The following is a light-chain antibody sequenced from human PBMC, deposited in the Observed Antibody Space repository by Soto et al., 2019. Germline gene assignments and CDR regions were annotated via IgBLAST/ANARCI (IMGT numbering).Light chain of an antibody. CDR3: QRPGV. Sequence: DIQLTQSPSFLSASVGDRVTITCRASQDTRRYLAWYQQKPGKAPKLLIYAASTLQSGVPSRFSGSGSGTEFTLTIGSLQPEDFATYYCQRPGVFGPGTKVVIK. CDR1: QDTRRY. V-gene: IGKV1-9*01. J-gene: IGKJ3*01. CDR2: AAS.